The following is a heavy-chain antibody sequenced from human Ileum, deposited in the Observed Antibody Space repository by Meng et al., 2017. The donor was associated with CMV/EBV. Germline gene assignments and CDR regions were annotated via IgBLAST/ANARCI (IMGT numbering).Heavy chain of an antibody. V-gene: IGHV4-39*07. D-gene: IGHD3-3*01. CDR2: VYYSGTT. J-gene: IGHJ4*02. CDR3: ARNVGFYSSQIAY. CDR1: GGSTTSSTYY. Sequence: QLQLQDSGPGLVQPSEHLSLTCTASGGSTTSSTYYWGWIRQPPGKGLEWIGSVYYSGTTYYNPSLKSRVNMSIDTSKNRFSLKLSSATAADTAVYYCARNVGFYSSQIAYWGQGALVTVSS.